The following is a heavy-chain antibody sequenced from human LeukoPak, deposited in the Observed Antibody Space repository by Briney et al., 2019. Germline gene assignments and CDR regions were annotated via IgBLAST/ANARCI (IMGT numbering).Heavy chain of an antibody. CDR3: AREVSDAVDIPSGGENDDY. J-gene: IGHJ4*02. Sequence: GGSLRLSCAASGFTFSDYYMSWIRQAPRKGLEWVSYIISSGSTIYYADSVKGRFTISRDNAKNSLYLQMNTLRAEDTAVYYCAREVSDAVDIPSGGENDDYWGQGTLVTVSS. CDR2: IISSGSTI. CDR1: GFTFSDYY. V-gene: IGHV3-11*01. D-gene: IGHD3-9*01.